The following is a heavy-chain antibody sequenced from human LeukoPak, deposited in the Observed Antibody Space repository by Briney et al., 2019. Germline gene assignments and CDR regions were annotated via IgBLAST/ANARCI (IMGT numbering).Heavy chain of an antibody. V-gene: IGHV3-20*04. CDR2: IDWNGGST. CDR1: GFTFDDYG. J-gene: IGHJ4*02. CDR3: ARDLETRGSYSVDY. D-gene: IGHD3-10*01. Sequence: GGSLRLPCAASGFTFDDYGMTWVRQVPGKGLEWVSSIDWNGGSTGHAGSVRGRFTISRDNAKNSLYLQMSSLRPEDTALYYCARDLETRGSYSVDYWGQGTLVTVSS.